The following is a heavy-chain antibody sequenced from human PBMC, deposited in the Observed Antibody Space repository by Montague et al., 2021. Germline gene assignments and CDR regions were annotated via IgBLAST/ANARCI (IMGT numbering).Heavy chain of an antibody. V-gene: IGHV4-34*01. D-gene: IGHD3-22*01. CDR3: ARQGFYESGGFFI. Sequence: SETLSLTCAVYGGSFNAYYWSWIRQSPGKGLEWIGEIHHRGSIHYDPTTDYNPSLQSRVTIAVDASKNQVSLKVNSVTAADTAVYYCARQGFYESGGFFIWGLGTLVTVSS. CDR2: IHHRGSIHYDPTT. CDR1: GGSFNAYY. J-gene: IGHJ4*02.